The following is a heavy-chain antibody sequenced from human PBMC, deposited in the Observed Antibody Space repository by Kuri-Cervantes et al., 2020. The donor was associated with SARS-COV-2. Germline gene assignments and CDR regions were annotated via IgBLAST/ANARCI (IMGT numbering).Heavy chain of an antibody. CDR3: AKDTSGASSYSFDY. CDR2: ISYDGSNK. CDR1: GFTFSSYA. D-gene: IGHD3-22*01. V-gene: IGHV3-30*18. Sequence: LSLTCAASGFTFSSYAMSWVRQAPGKGLEWVAVISYDGSNKYYADSVRGRFTISRDNSKNTLYLQMNSLRAEDTAVYYCAKDTSGASSYSFDYWGQGTLVTVSS. J-gene: IGHJ4*02.